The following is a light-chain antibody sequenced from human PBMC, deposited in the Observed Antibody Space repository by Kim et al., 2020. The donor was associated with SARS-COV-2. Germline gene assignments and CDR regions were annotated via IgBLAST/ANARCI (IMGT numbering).Light chain of an antibody. Sequence: SPGQTARITCSGDALPKQYAYWYRQKPGQAPVLVIYKDSERPSGIPERFSGSSSGTTVTLTISGVQAEDEADYYCQSADSSGTYVVFGGGTQLTVL. CDR1: ALPKQY. CDR3: QSADSSGTYVV. CDR2: KDS. J-gene: IGLJ2*01. V-gene: IGLV3-25*03.